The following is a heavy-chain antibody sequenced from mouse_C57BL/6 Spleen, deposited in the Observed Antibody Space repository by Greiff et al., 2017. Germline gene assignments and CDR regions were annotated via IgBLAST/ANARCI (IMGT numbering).Heavy chain of an antibody. D-gene: IGHD2-4*01. V-gene: IGHV5-6*01. Sequence: EVKLVESGGDLVKPGGSLKLSCAASGFTFSSYGMSWVRQTPDKRLEWVATISSGGSYTYYPDSVKGRFTIARDNAKNTLYLQMSSLKSEETAMYSCARGGDYDGRRGFADWGQGALVTVSA. J-gene: IGHJ3*01. CDR3: ARGGDYDGRRGFAD. CDR2: ISSGGSYT. CDR1: GFTFSSYG.